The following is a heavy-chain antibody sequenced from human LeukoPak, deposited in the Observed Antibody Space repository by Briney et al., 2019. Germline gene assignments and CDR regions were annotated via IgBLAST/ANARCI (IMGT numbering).Heavy chain of an antibody. D-gene: IGHD2-8*02. V-gene: IGHV1-8*01. Sequence: ASVKVSCKASGYTFTSYDINWVRQATGQGLEWMGWMNPNSGNTGYAQKFQGRVTMTRNTSIGTAYMELSSLRSEDTAVYYCARSWSWNNWFDPWGQGTLVTVSS. CDR3: ARSWSWNNWFDP. CDR1: GYTFTSYD. J-gene: IGHJ5*02. CDR2: MNPNSGNT.